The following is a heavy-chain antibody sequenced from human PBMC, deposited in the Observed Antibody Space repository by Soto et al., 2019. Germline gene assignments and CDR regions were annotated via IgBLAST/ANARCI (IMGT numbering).Heavy chain of an antibody. CDR1: GFTFSSYA. Sequence: HPGGSLRLSCAASGFTFSSYAMHWVRQAPGKGLEWVAVISYDGSNKYYADSVKGRFTISRDNSKNTLYLQMNSLRAEDTAVYYCARCYDSSGYYPPFDYWGQGTLVTVSS. CDR3: ARCYDSSGYYPPFDY. V-gene: IGHV3-30-3*01. D-gene: IGHD3-22*01. J-gene: IGHJ4*02. CDR2: ISYDGSNK.